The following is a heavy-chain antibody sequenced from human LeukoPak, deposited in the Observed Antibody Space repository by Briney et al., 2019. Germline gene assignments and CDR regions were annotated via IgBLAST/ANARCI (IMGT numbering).Heavy chain of an antibody. CDR1: GGSFSGYY. Sequence: SETLSLTCAVYGGSFSGYYWSWIRQPPGKGLEWIREINHSGRTNYNPSLKSRVTISVDTSKNQFSLKLSSVTAADTAVYYCARGGEYYYDSSGYYTKTYYFDYWGQGTLVTVSS. V-gene: IGHV4-34*01. D-gene: IGHD3-22*01. J-gene: IGHJ4*02. CDR2: INHSGRT. CDR3: ARGGEYYYDSSGYYTKTYYFDY.